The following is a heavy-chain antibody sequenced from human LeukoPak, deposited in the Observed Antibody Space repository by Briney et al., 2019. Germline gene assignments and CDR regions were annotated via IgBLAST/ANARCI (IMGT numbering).Heavy chain of an antibody. Sequence: SETLSLTCAVSGYSISSGYYWGWIRQPPGKGLEWIGSIYHSGSTYYNPSLKSRVTISVDTSKNQFSLKPSSVTAADTAVYYCARRRYDYVWGSYRPFDYWGQGTLVTVSS. V-gene: IGHV4-38-2*01. J-gene: IGHJ4*02. CDR3: ARRRYDYVWGSYRPFDY. D-gene: IGHD3-16*02. CDR1: GYSISSGYY. CDR2: IYHSGST.